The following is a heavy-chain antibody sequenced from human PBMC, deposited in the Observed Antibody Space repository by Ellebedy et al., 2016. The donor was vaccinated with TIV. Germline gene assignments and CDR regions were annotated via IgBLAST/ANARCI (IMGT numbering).Heavy chain of an antibody. CDR2: IKYDEIAK. V-gene: IGHV3-7*02. J-gene: IGHJ4*02. Sequence: GESLNISCAASGFTFRRYWMSWVRQAPGKGLEWVALIKYDEIAKYLLDYGKGRFTISRDNAKNARYLQMNSLRAEDTAVYYCARVKGRVTYYFDYWGQGTLVTVSS. CDR3: ARVKGRVTYYFDY. CDR1: GFTFRRYW. D-gene: IGHD2-21*02.